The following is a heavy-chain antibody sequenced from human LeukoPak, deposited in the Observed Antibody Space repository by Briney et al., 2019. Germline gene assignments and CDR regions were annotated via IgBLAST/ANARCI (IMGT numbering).Heavy chain of an antibody. CDR2: IYPGDSDT. Sequence: LGESLKISCKGSGYSFTSYWIGWVRQMPGKGLEWMGIIYPGDSDTRYSPSFQGQVTISADKSISTAYLQWSSLKASDTAMYYCARHVLQDIVVVPAAGEDSDYYYYMDVWGKGTTVTVSS. V-gene: IGHV5-51*01. CDR3: ARHVLQDIVVVPAAGEDSDYYYYMDV. CDR1: GYSFTSYW. D-gene: IGHD2-2*01. J-gene: IGHJ6*03.